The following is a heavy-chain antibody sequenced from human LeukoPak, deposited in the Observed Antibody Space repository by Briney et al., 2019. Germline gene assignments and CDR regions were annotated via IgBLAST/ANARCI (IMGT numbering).Heavy chain of an antibody. Sequence: GGSLRLSCAASGFTFSSYAMHWVRQAPGKGLEWVAVISYVGSNKYYADSVKGRFTISRDNSKNTLYLQMNSLRAEDTAVYYCARDRSPYCSGGSCYFGYYYYGMDVWGQGTTVTVSS. CDR1: GFTFSSYA. D-gene: IGHD2-15*01. V-gene: IGHV3-30-3*01. CDR2: ISYVGSNK. J-gene: IGHJ6*02. CDR3: ARDRSPYCSGGSCYFGYYYYGMDV.